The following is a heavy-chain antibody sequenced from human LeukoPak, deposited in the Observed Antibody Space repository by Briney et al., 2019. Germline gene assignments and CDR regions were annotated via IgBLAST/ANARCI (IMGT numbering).Heavy chain of an antibody. CDR1: GGSIDTYY. V-gene: IGHV4-59*01. CDR2: IYYSGST. Sequence: MASETLSLTCAISGGSIDTYYWSWIRQPPGKGLEWIGFIYYSGSTRYNPSLKSRVTMSLDTSKNQFSLKLRSMTAADTAVYYCARDRGYSFDTPYRYFGYWAQGTLVTVSS. CDR3: ARDRGYSFDTPYRYFGY. D-gene: IGHD5-18*01. J-gene: IGHJ4*02.